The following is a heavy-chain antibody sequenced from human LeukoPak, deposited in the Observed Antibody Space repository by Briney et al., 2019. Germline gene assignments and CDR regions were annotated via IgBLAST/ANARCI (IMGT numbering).Heavy chain of an antibody. J-gene: IGHJ4*02. V-gene: IGHV4-34*01. Sequence: PSETLSLTCAVYGGSFSGYYWSWIRQPPGKGLEWIGEINHSGSTNYSPSLKSRVTISVDTSKNQFSLKLSSVTAADTAVYYCARGAGWTGTGFDYWGQGTLVTVS. CDR3: ARGAGWTGTGFDY. CDR2: INHSGST. CDR1: GGSFSGYY. D-gene: IGHD1-1*01.